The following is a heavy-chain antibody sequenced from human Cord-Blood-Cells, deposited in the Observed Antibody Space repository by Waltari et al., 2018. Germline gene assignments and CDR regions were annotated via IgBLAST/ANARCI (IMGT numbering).Heavy chain of an antibody. Sequence: QVQLVQSGAEVKKPGASVKVSCKASGYTFTSYGIRWVLPAPGQGLEWMGWISAYNGNTNYAQKLQGRVTMTTDTSTSTAYMELRSLRSDDTAVYYCARAPPSIVVVPAAIDYWGQGTLVTVSS. D-gene: IGHD2-2*01. CDR2: ISAYNGNT. CDR1: GYTFTSYG. V-gene: IGHV1-18*04. CDR3: ARAPPSIVVVPAAIDY. J-gene: IGHJ4*02.